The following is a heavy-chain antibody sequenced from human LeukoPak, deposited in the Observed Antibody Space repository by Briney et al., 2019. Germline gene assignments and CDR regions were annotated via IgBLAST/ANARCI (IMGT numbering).Heavy chain of an antibody. Sequence: PGGSLRLSCTASGFTFGDYAMRWVRQAPGKGLEWVGFIRIKAYGGTTEYAASVKGRFTISRDDSKSIAYLQMNSLKTEDTAVYYCARGSCTNGVCYHFDYWGQGTLVTVSS. CDR1: GFTFGDYA. J-gene: IGHJ4*02. V-gene: IGHV3-49*04. D-gene: IGHD2-8*01. CDR3: ARGSCTNGVCYHFDY. CDR2: IRIKAYGGTT.